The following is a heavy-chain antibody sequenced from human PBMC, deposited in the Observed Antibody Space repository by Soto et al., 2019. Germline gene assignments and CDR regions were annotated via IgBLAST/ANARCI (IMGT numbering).Heavy chain of an antibody. CDR3: VKRFCDTTRCPDY. V-gene: IGHV3-64D*06. Sequence: GGSLRLSCSASGFAFSSHALHWVRQAPGKGLEYVSAISINGGSTYYADSVKGRFTISRDNSKNTVYLEMSSLRAENTAVYYCVKRFCDTTRCPDYWGQVPLVTV. D-gene: IGHD2-2*01. CDR2: ISINGGST. CDR1: GFAFSSHA. J-gene: IGHJ4*02.